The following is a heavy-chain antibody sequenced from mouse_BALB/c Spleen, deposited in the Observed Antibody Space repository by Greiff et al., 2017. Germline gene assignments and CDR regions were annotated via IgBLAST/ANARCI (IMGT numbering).Heavy chain of an antibody. Sequence: EVKLMESGPSLVKPSQTLSLTCSVTGDSITSGYWNWIRKFPGNKLEYMGYISYSGSTYYNPSLKSRISITRDTSKNQYYLQLNSVTTEDTATYYCARYYYGSSRSYFDYWGQGTTLTVSS. CDR3: ARYYYGSSRSYFDY. CDR1: GDSITSGY. V-gene: IGHV3-8*02. CDR2: ISYSGST. J-gene: IGHJ2*01. D-gene: IGHD1-1*01.